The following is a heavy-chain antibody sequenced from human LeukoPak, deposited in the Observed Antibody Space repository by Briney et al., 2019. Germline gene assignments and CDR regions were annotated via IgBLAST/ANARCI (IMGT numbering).Heavy chain of an antibody. Sequence: SETLSLTCTVSGGSISSYYWSWIRQPPGKGLEWIGYIYYSGSTNYNPSLKSRDTISVDTSKNQFSLKLSSVTAADTAVYYCARVPSREVTTDRSYFDYWGQGTLVTVSS. J-gene: IGHJ4*02. CDR1: GGSISSYY. D-gene: IGHD4-11*01. CDR3: ARVPSREVTTDRSYFDY. CDR2: IYYSGST. V-gene: IGHV4-59*12.